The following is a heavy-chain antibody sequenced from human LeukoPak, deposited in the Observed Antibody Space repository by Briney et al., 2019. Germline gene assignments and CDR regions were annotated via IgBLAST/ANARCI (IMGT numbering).Heavy chain of an antibody. D-gene: IGHD5-24*01. CDR3: ARDADEMATVHFDY. V-gene: IGHV3-30-3*01. Sequence: PGGSLRLSCAASGFTFSSYWMNWARQAPGKGLEWVAVISYDGSNKYYADSVKGRFTISRDNSKNTLYLQMNSLRAEDTAVYYCARDADEMATVHFDYWGQGTLVTVSS. CDR1: GFTFSSYW. CDR2: ISYDGSNK. J-gene: IGHJ4*02.